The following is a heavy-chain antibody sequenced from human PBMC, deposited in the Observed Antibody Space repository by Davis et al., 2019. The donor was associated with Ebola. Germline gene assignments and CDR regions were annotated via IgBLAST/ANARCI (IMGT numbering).Heavy chain of an antibody. CDR3: ASLRRTITGMDDGFDI. D-gene: IGHD2-8*02. J-gene: IGHJ3*02. CDR1: GYNFNIYW. V-gene: IGHV5-51*01. CDR2: IYPGDSDT. Sequence: GESLKISCQTSGYNFNIYWIAWLRQMPGKGLEWMGIIYPGDSDTTYSPSFQGQVTISADKSMKTAFLQWSSLKASDSGMYYCASLRRTITGMDDGFDIWGQGTMVTVSS.